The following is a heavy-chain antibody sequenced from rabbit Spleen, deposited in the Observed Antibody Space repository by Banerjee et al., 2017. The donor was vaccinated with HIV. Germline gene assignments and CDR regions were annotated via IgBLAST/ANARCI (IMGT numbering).Heavy chain of an antibody. V-gene: IGHV1S40*01. D-gene: IGHD4-1*01. Sequence: QSLEESGGDLVKPGASLTLTCTASGVSFISNSYMCWVRQTPGKGLEWIACIYAGGHDNTYYASWAQGRFTISRVSSTTVTLKMTMLTAADTATYFCARDLDGVIGWNFGWWGQGTLVTVS. J-gene: IGHJ3*01. CDR2: IYAGGHDNT. CDR3: ARDLDGVIGWNFGW. CDR1: GVSFISNSY.